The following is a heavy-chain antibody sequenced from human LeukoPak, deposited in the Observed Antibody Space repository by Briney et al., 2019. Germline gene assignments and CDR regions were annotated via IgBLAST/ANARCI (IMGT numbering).Heavy chain of an antibody. J-gene: IGHJ6*03. D-gene: IGHD3-3*01. Sequence: ASVKVSCKTSGYTFTDYYIHWVRQAPGQGLEWMGWINPDSGYTNYAQKFQGRVTMTRDTSINTAYMELSRLTSDDTAVYYCTTDPRTTVFGTFRYYYMDVWGEGTTVAVSS. V-gene: IGHV1-2*02. CDR2: INPDSGYT. CDR1: GYTFTDYY. CDR3: TTDPRTTVFGTFRYYYMDV.